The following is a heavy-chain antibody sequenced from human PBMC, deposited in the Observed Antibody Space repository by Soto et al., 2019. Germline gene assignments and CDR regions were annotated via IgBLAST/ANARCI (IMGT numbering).Heavy chain of an antibody. Sequence: QVQLVQSGAEVKKPGASVKVSCKASGYTFTSYGISWVRQAPGQALEGVGRISAYNGNTNYAQKLQGRVNMTTDTSTSTAYMELRSLRSDDTAMYYCARGALSYYDSSGYYSGAAFDIWGQGTMVTVSS. V-gene: IGHV1-18*01. CDR2: ISAYNGNT. J-gene: IGHJ3*02. CDR1: GYTFTSYG. D-gene: IGHD3-22*01. CDR3: ARGALSYYDSSGYYSGAAFDI.